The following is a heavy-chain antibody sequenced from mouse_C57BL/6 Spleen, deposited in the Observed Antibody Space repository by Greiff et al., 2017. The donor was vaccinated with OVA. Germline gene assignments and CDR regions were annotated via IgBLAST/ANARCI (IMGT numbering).Heavy chain of an antibody. D-gene: IGHD2-13*01. J-gene: IGHJ3*01. CDR1: GYTFTSYT. Sequence: QVQLKESGAELARPGASVKMSCTASGYTFTSYTMHWVHQRPGQGLEWIGYINPSSGYTKYNQKFKDKATLTADKSSSTAYMQLSSLTSEDSAVYYCASTQRDDWFAYWGQGTLVTVSA. CDR2: INPSSGYT. V-gene: IGHV1-4*01. CDR3: ASTQRDDWFAY.